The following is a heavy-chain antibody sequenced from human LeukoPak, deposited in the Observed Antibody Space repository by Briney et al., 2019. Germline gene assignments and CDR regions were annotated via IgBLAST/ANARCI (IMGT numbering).Heavy chain of an antibody. J-gene: IGHJ4*02. V-gene: IGHV3-33*01. CDR3: ARDTGAAVANLEFDY. Sequence: GGSLRLFCAASGFTFSSYGMHWVRQAPGKGLEWVAVIWYDGSNKYYADSVKGRFTISRDNSKNTLYLQMNSLRAEDTAVYYCARDTGAAVANLEFDYWGQGTLVTVSS. D-gene: IGHD6-19*01. CDR1: GFTFSSYG. CDR2: IWYDGSNK.